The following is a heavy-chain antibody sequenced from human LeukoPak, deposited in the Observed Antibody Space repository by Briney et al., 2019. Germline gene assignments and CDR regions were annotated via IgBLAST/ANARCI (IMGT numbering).Heavy chain of an antibody. D-gene: IGHD3-3*02. Sequence: AGGSLRLSCSASGFTFSSYAMHWVSQAQGQGLEYVSTITGNGGRTYYADSVKGIFTISRDNSKHTLYHQMICLRPGDTAVYYGVKVLGAYIADYWGQGTLVTVSS. CDR3: VKVLGAYIADY. V-gene: IGHV3-64D*09. J-gene: IGHJ4*02. CDR1: GFTFSSYA. CDR2: ITGNGGRT.